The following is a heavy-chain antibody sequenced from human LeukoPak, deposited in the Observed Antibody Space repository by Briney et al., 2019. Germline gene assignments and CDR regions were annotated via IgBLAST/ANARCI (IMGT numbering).Heavy chain of an antibody. D-gene: IGHD2-15*01. V-gene: IGHV3-73*01. CDR3: TTHVVLYYYYMDV. Sequence: GGSLRLSCAASGFTFSASAVHWVRQGSGKGQEWVGRIRSKAHTYATAYAASVKGRFTISRDDSKNTTYLEMNSLKTEDTALYYCTTHVVLYYYYMDVWGKGTTVTVSS. J-gene: IGHJ6*03. CDR2: IRSKAHTYAT. CDR1: GFTFSASA.